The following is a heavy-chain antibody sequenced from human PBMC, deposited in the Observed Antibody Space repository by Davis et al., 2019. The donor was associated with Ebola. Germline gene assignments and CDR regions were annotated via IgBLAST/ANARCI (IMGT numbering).Heavy chain of an antibody. J-gene: IGHJ6*03. CDR2: IYYDGRT. V-gene: IGHV4-39*07. CDR3: ARGDKYYDFWSGSRGYYMDV. CDR1: GGSISSGTYY. Sequence: SETLSLTCSVSGGSISSGTYYWGWVRQPPGKGLEWIGSIYYDGRTYYRSSLEGRVTILLDTSKNQFSLKLRSVTAADTAVYYCARGDKYYDFWSGSRGYYMDVWGKGTTVTVSS. D-gene: IGHD3-3*01.